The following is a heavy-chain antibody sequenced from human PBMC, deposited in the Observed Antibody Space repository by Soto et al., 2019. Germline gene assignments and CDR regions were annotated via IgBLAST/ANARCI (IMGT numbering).Heavy chain of an antibody. V-gene: IGHV4-30-4*01. Sequence: QVQLQESGPGLVKPSQTLSLTCTVSGGSISSDDYYWTWIRQPPGKGLEWIGYLYFSGSTHSNPSLNNRVIISVDTSKNQFSLKVTSVTAADSAVYYCARVKFTVLGTRSASFDSWGQGTLVTVSS. CDR2: LYFSGST. J-gene: IGHJ4*02. D-gene: IGHD6-19*01. CDR1: GGSISSDDYY. CDR3: ARVKFTVLGTRSASFDS.